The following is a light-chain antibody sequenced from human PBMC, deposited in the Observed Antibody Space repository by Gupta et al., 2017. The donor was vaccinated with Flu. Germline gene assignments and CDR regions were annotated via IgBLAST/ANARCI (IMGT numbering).Light chain of an antibody. CDR1: SLRSYY. Sequence: SSELTQDPAVSVALGQTVRITCQGDSLRSYYASWYQQKPGQAPVLVIYGKNNRPSGIPDRFSGSSSGNTASLTITGAQAEDEADYYCHSRDSSGNNWVFGGGTKLTVL. J-gene: IGLJ3*02. CDR3: HSRDSSGNNWV. CDR2: GKN. V-gene: IGLV3-19*01.